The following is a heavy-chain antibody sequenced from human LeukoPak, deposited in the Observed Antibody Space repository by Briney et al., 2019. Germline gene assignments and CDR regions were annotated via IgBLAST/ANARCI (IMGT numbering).Heavy chain of an antibody. CDR2: ISSGGTT. CDR1: GFTVSSNY. J-gene: IGHJ4*02. D-gene: IGHD3-10*01. Sequence: GGSLRLSCAASGFTVSSNYMNWVRQAPGKGLEWVSVISSGGTTYYRDSVKGRFTISRDNSKNTVYLQMNSLRAEDTAVYYCASLPRGGSGSYPPDYWGQGTLVTVSS. CDR3: ASLPRGGSGSYPPDY. V-gene: IGHV3-53*01.